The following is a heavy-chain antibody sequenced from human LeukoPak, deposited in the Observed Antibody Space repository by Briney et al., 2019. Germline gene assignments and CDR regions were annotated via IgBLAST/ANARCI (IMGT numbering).Heavy chain of an antibody. V-gene: IGHV1-8*02. Sequence: SVKVSCKASGYTFTSYDINWVRQATGQGLEWMGWMNPNSGNTGYAQKLQGRVTMTTDTSTSTAYMELRSLRSDDTAVYYCARDRKKGAAAAYNWFDPWGQGTLVTVSS. CDR2: MNPNSGNT. CDR3: ARDRKKGAAAAYNWFDP. CDR1: GYTFTSYD. D-gene: IGHD6-13*01. J-gene: IGHJ5*02.